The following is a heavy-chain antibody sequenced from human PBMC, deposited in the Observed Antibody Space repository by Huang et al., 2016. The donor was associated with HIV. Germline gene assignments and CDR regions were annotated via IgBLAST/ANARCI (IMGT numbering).Heavy chain of an antibody. J-gene: IGHJ4*02. CDR1: GFTFRSYA. Sequence: EVQLLESGGGLVQPGGSLRLSCAASGFTFRSYAMSWVRPAAGKGRGWGAGISGGGGSTYNADSVKGRFTISRDNSKNTLYLQMNSLRAEDAAVYYCAKDPYSSSWFDHFDYWGQGTLVTVSS. CDR3: AKDPYSSSWFDHFDY. CDR2: ISGGGGST. V-gene: IGHV3-23*01. D-gene: IGHD6-13*01.